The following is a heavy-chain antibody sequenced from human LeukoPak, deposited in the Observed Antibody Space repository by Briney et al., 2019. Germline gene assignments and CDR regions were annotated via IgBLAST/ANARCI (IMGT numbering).Heavy chain of an antibody. D-gene: IGHD6-25*01. J-gene: IGHJ6*03. CDR1: GFTFSTYT. V-gene: IGHV3-48*01. Sequence: GGSLRLSCAVSGFTFSTYTMNWVRQPPGKGLEWVSNIGTSSSTTYYADSVKGRFTISRDNAKNSLYLQMNSLRADDTAVYYCARFAAGGSYYYYMAVWGKGTTVTVSS. CDR2: IGTSSSTT. CDR3: ARFAAGGSYYYYMAV.